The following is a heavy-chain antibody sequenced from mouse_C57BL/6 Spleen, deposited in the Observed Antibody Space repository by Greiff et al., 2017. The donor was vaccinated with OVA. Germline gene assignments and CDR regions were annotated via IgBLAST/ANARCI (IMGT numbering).Heavy chain of an antibody. CDR2: LDPNSGGP. V-gene: IGHV1-72*01. J-gene: IGHJ3*01. CDR3: ARGLTTVEAWFAY. CDR1: GYTFTSYW. D-gene: IGHD1-1*01. Sequence: VQLQQPGAELVKPGASVKLSCKASGYTFTSYWMHWVKQRPGRGLEWIGRLDPNSGGPKYNEKFKSKATLTVDKPSSPAYMQLSSLTAEDSAVYYGARGLTTVEAWFAYWGQGTLVTVSA.